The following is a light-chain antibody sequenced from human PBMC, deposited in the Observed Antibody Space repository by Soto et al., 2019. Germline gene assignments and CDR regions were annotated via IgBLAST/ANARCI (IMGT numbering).Light chain of an antibody. V-gene: IGKV3-15*01. Sequence: EIVMTQSPATLSVSPGERATLSCRASQSVYSNVAWYQQRPGQAPRLLIYRASTRATGIPARFSGSGSGTEFTLTISSLQSEDFAVYYCQQYDSLPLTFGGGTRLEIK. CDR2: RAS. CDR3: QQYDSLPLT. CDR1: QSVYSN. J-gene: IGKJ5*01.